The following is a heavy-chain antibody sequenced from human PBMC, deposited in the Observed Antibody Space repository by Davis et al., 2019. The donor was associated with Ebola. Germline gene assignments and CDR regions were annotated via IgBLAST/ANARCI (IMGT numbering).Heavy chain of an antibody. CDR3: ARGGSWGLGGEDY. CDR1: GFTVSSNY. V-gene: IGHV3-53*01. CDR2: IYSGGST. J-gene: IGHJ4*02. D-gene: IGHD1-26*01. Sequence: GESLKISCAASGFTVSSNYMSWVRQAPGKGLEWVSVIYSGGSTYYADSVKGRFTISSDNAKNSVYLQMNSLRAEDTAVYYCARGGSWGLGGEDYWGQGTLVTVSS.